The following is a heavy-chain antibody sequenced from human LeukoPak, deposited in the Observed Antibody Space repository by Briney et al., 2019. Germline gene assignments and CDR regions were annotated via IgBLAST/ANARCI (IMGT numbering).Heavy chain of an antibody. Sequence: PGGSLRLSCAASGFTFNTYWMHWVRQAPGKGLEWVSAISGSGGSTYYADSVKGRFSISRDNSKNTLYLQMNSLRAEDTAVYYCAKGRFYGSGRPDAFDIWGQGTMVTVSS. V-gene: IGHV3-23*01. CDR2: ISGSGGST. CDR1: GFTFNTYW. D-gene: IGHD3-10*01. J-gene: IGHJ3*02. CDR3: AKGRFYGSGRPDAFDI.